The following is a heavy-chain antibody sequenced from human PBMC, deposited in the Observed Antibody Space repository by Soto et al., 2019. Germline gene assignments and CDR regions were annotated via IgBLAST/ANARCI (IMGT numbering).Heavy chain of an antibody. CDR1: GFTFSDFA. J-gene: IGHJ6*02. Sequence: PXGSLQLSCLASGFTFSDFAMTWVRHVPGRGLEWVASLDGAGGSTYYAESVRGRFSISRDNSQNTLFLQMKRLTVDDTAIYYCAAPRDEYGSGVSWFTYGMDIWGQGTTVTVSS. CDR2: LDGAGGST. V-gene: IGHV3-23*01. D-gene: IGHD3-10*01. CDR3: AAPRDEYGSGVSWFTYGMDI.